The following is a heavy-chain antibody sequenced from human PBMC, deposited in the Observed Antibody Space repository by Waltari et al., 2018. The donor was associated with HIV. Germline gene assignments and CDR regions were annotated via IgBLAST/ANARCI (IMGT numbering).Heavy chain of an antibody. V-gene: IGHV2-5*02. Sequence: QITLQESGPTLVKPTQTLTLTCTFSGFSLSTTGVGVGWIRQSPGKALEWLVLIYWDDDKRYSPSLKSRLTITKETSKNQVVLSLSNMDPVGTATYYCAHLSWRGYIFDYWGQGTLVTVSS. CDR1: GFSLSTTGVG. CDR2: IYWDDDK. J-gene: IGHJ4*02. CDR3: AHLSWRGYIFDY. D-gene: IGHD3-3*01.